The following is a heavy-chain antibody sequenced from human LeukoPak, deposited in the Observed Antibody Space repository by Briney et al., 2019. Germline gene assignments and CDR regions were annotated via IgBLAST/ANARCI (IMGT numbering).Heavy chain of an antibody. CDR2: ISSSSSYI. CDR1: GFTFSNYS. D-gene: IGHD6-19*01. Sequence: PGGSLTLSCAASGFTFSNYSMNWVRHAPGKGLEWVSSISSSSSYIYYADSVKGRLTISRDNAKNSLYLQMNSLRAEDTAVYYWARAVSLEEQWLVGGYWGQGTVLSVSS. CDR3: ARAVSLEEQWLVGGY. J-gene: IGHJ4*02. V-gene: IGHV3-21*01.